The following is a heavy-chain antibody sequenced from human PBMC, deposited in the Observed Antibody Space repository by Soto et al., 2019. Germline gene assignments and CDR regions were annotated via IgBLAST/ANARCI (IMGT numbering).Heavy chain of an antibody. Sequence: QVQLVQSGAEVKKPGSSVKVSCKASGGTFSSYAISWVRQAPGQGLEWMGGIIPIFGTANYAQKFQGRVTITADESTSTAYMEPSSLRSEDTAVYYCARYISEADGSGSYYDYFDYWGQGTLVTVSS. V-gene: IGHV1-69*01. D-gene: IGHD3-10*01. CDR1: GGTFSSYA. CDR2: IIPIFGTA. J-gene: IGHJ4*02. CDR3: ARYISEADGSGSYYDYFDY.